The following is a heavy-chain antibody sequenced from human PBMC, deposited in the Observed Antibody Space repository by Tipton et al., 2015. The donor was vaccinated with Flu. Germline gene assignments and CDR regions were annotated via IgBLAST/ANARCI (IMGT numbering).Heavy chain of an antibody. V-gene: IGHV4-34*01. CDR3: AGRDYSNYVSEPKNWLGP. CDR2: INHGGTI. CDR1: GGSFSGHY. D-gene: IGHD4-11*01. J-gene: IGHJ5*02. Sequence: TLSLTCAVYGGSFSGHYWSWIRQPPGKGLEWIGEINHGGTIKYNPSLKSRVTISVDTSKNQFSLQLSSVTAADTAVYYCAGRDYSNYVSEPKNWLGPWGQGALVTVSS.